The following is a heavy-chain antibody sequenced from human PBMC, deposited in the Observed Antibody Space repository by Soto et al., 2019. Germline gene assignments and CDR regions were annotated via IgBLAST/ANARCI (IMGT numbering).Heavy chain of an antibody. CDR2: IYYSGST. CDR3: ARGGAVPGTYAFWSGYYRY. J-gene: IGHJ4*02. V-gene: IGHV4-31*03. D-gene: IGHD3-3*01. CDR1: GGSISSGGYY. Sequence: SETLSLTCTVSGGSISSGGYYWSWIRQHPGKGLEWIGYIYYSGSTNYNPSLKSRVTISVDTSKNQFSLKLSSVTAADTAVYYCARGGAVPGTYAFWSGYYRYWGQGTLVTVSS.